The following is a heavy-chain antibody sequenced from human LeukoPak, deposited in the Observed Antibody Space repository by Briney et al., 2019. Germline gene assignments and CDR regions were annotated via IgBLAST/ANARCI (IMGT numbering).Heavy chain of an antibody. J-gene: IGHJ3*02. CDR2: IYYSGST. D-gene: IGHD1-26*01. V-gene: IGHV4-39*01. CDR3: ARQGEGGRAFDI. CDR1: GASISSSSYY. Sequence: SETLSLTCTVSGASISSSSYYWGWIRQPPGKGLEWIGNIYYSGSTYYNPSLKSRVTISVDSSKNQFSLKLSSVTAADTAVNYCARQGEGGRAFDIWGQGTMVTVSS.